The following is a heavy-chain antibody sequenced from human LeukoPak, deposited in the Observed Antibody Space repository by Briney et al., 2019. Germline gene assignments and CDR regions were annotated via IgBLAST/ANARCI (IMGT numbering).Heavy chain of an antibody. CDR2: VTSDGIA. D-gene: IGHD3-3*01. Sequence: PGGSLRLSCAASGFTFNAYTMAWVRQAPGTGLEWVWIVTSDGIALYADSVKGRFTISRDNSENMLFLQMSGLRAEDTAVCYCANWISGHEYIDFWGQGTLVTVSS. CDR3: ANWISGHEYIDF. J-gene: IGHJ4*02. V-gene: IGHV3-23*01. CDR1: GFTFNAYT.